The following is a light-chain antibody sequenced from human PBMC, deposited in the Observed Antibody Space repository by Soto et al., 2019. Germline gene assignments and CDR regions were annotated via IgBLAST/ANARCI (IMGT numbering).Light chain of an antibody. V-gene: IGLV1-44*01. CDR1: SSNVGSNA. CDR3: SSYTSSSTLLYV. Sequence: QSVLTQPPSASGTPGQRVTFSCSGSSSNVGSNAVNWYQQLPGTAPKLLIYSDKYRPSGVPDRFSGSKSGTSASLVISGLQSEDEADYYCSSYTSSSTLLYVFGTGTKLTVL. CDR2: SDK. J-gene: IGLJ1*01.